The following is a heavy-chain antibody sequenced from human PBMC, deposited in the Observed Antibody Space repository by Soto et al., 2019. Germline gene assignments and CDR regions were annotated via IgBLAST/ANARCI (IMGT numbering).Heavy chain of an antibody. CDR3: TTDSLLQGYCRGGSCYSGWANV. J-gene: IGHJ6*03. Sequence: GGSLRLSCAASGFTFSNAWMSWVRQAPGKGLEWVGRIKSKTDGGETDYAAPVKGIFTISRDDSKNTLYMQMNSLKTEDPAVYYWTTDSLLQGYCRGGSCYSGWANVWGKGTTVTVSS. D-gene: IGHD2-15*01. CDR2: IKSKTDGGET. CDR1: GFTFSNAW. V-gene: IGHV3-15*01.